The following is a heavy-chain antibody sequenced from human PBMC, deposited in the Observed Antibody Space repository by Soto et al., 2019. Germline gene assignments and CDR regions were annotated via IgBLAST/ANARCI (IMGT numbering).Heavy chain of an antibody. CDR1: GFTFSSYA. CDR2: ISYDGSNK. Sequence: QVQLVESGGGVVQPGRSLRLSCAASGFTFSSYAMHWVRQAPGKGLEWVAVISYDGSNKYYADSVKGRCTISRDNSKNTLYLQMNSLRAEDTAVYYCARDREQVWHLSFDYWGQGTLVTVSS. D-gene: IGHD5-18*01. J-gene: IGHJ4*02. V-gene: IGHV3-30-3*01. CDR3: ARDREQVWHLSFDY.